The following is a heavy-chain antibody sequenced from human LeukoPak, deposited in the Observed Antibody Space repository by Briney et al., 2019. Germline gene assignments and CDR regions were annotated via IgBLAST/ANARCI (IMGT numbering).Heavy chain of an antibody. CDR3: ARVPQILYSSSPGFDY. CDR2: MNPNSGNT. CDR1: GYTFTSYD. J-gene: IGHJ4*02. V-gene: IGHV1-8*01. Sequence: ASVKVSCKASGYTFTSYDINWVRQATGQGLEWMGWMNPNSGNTGYAQKFQGRVTMTRNTSISTAYMELSSLRSEDTAVYYCARVPQILYSSSPGFDYWGQGTLVTVSS. D-gene: IGHD6-6*01.